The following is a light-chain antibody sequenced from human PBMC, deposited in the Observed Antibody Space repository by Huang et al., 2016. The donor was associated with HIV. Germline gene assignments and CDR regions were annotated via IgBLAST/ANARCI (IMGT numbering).Light chain of an antibody. CDR1: QSVGSY. Sequence: EIILTQSPATLSLSPGERATLSCRASQSVGSYLAWYQQKPGQAPRLLIDDASNRATGIPARFSGGGSGTDFTLTIRGLEPEDFAVYFCQQRSNRTPTTFGQGTKVE. CDR3: QQRSNRTPTT. CDR2: DAS. J-gene: IGKJ1*01. V-gene: IGKV3-11*01.